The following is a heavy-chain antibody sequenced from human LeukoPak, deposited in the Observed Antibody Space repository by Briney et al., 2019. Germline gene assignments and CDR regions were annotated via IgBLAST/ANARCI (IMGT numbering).Heavy chain of an antibody. J-gene: IGHJ4*02. CDR3: ARAGALYYLDY. CDR2: INPNCGVT. V-gene: IGHV1-2*02. CDR1: GYTXTGYY. Sequence: ASVKVSCKASGYTXTGYYIHWVRQAPGQELEWMGWINPNCGVTNYAQKFQGSVTMTRDTSVSTAYMELSRLRSDGTAVYYCARAGALYYLDYWGQGTLVTVSS. D-gene: IGHD3-10*01.